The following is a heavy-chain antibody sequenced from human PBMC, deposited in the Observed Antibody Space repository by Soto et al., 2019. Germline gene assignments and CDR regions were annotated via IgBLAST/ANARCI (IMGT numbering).Heavy chain of an antibody. D-gene: IGHD3-3*01. Sequence: ASLKVSCKSSGCTFTSYDINWVRHSHGRGLEWMGWMNPNSGNTGYAQKFQGRVTMTRNTSISTAYMELSSLRSEDTAVYYCARALDFWSGYYYWFDTWGQGTLVTVSS. V-gene: IGHV1-8*01. J-gene: IGHJ5*02. CDR3: ARALDFWSGYYYWFDT. CDR2: MNPNSGNT. CDR1: GCTFTSYD.